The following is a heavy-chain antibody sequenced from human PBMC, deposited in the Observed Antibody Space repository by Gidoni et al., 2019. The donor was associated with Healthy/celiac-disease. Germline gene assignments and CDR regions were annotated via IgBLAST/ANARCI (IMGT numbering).Heavy chain of an antibody. CDR2: IYHSGST. CDR3: ARTYYYDSSGYFKSANDAFDI. D-gene: IGHD3-22*01. Sequence: QVQLQESGPGLVKPSETLSLTCTVSGYSISSGYSWGWIRQPPGKGLEWIGSIYHSGSTYYNPSLKSRVTISVDTSKNQFSLKLSSVTAADTAVYYCARTYYYDSSGYFKSANDAFDIWGQGTMVTVSS. J-gene: IGHJ3*02. V-gene: IGHV4-38-2*02. CDR1: GYSISSGYS.